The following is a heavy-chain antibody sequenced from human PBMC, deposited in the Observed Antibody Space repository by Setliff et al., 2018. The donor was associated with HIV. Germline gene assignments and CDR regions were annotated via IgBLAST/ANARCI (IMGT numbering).Heavy chain of an antibody. CDR1: GGSIPYSGYY. D-gene: IGHD1-20*01. CDR2: MDTIGYT. V-gene: IGHV4-39*07. Sequence: SEPLSLPCTLSGGSIPYSGYYWGWIRQHPGKGLGWYGSMDTIGYTYYSPSLRSRVTLSLDTSKNHSSLHLSSVTAADTAVYYCVRQGHWYIAWYFDDWGQGALVTVSS. CDR3: VRQGHWYIAWYFDD. J-gene: IGHJ4*02.